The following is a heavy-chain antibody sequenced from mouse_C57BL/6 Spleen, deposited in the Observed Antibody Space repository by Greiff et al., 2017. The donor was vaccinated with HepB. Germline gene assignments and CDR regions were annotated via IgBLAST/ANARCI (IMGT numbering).Heavy chain of an antibody. D-gene: IGHD1-1*01. CDR1: GYTFTSYW. CDR3: ARSYPYYYGSSFHWYFDV. Sequence: VQLQQPGAELVMPGASVKLSCKASGYTFTSYWMHWVKQRPGQGLEWIGEIDPSDSYTNYNQKFKGKSTLTVDKSSSTAYMQLSSLTSEDSAVYYCARSYPYYYGSSFHWYFDVWGTGTTVTVSS. V-gene: IGHV1-69*01. J-gene: IGHJ1*03. CDR2: IDPSDSYT.